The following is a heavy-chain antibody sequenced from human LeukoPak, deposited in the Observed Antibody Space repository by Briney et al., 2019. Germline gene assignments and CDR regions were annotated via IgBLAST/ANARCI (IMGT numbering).Heavy chain of an antibody. V-gene: IGHV3-9*01. CDR2: ISWNSGRI. CDR1: GFTFDDYA. Sequence: GGSLRLSCAVSGFTFDDYAMHWVRHAPGKGLEWVSSISWNSGRIGYADSVMGRFTISRDNAKNSLYLQMNSLRPEDTALYFCAKEGTLYYSDYWGQGTLVTVSS. CDR3: AKEGTLYYSDY. J-gene: IGHJ4*02.